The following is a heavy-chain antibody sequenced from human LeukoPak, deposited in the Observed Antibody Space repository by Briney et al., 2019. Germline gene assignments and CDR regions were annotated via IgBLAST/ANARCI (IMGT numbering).Heavy chain of an antibody. J-gene: IGHJ4*02. CDR3: TIGWVPESVSFDI. D-gene: IGHD1-26*01. Sequence: AGTLRLSSAASGFTFYNAWMSWVRQAPGKGLEWVSHIKSKTDGETTSYATRVKGRFTISRDDSKNTLYLQLNSLRAEDTGLYYCTIGWVPESVSFDIWGQGTLVTVSS. CDR2: IKSKTDGETT. CDR1: GFTFYNAW. V-gene: IGHV3-15*01.